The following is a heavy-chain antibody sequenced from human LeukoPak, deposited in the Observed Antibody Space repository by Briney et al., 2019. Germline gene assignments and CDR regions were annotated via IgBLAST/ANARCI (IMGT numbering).Heavy chain of an antibody. J-gene: IGHJ5*02. Sequence: ASVKVSCKASGYTFTDYYLHWVRQAPGQGLEWMGWINPNNGDIGFAQKFQGRVTMTRDTSISTAYMELNNQNSDDTAGYYCPRNNYGVNWFDPWGQGTLVTVSS. D-gene: IGHD5-24*01. CDR3: PRNNYGVNWFDP. V-gene: IGHV1-2*02. CDR1: GYTFTDYY. CDR2: INPNNGDI.